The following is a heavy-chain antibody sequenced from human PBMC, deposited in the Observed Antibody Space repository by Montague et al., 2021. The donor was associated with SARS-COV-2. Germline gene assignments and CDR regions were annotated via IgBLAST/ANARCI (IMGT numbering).Heavy chain of an antibody. J-gene: IGHJ5*02. Sequence: SETLSLTCTVSGGSIGSHYWSWIRLPPGKGLEWVGHIYYTGITKYKSSPKSRVTILVDTSKNQLSLKLDSVTAADTAVYYCARGSGSASATWFDPWGQGTLVTVSS. CDR1: GGSIGSHY. D-gene: IGHD6-25*01. CDR3: ARGSGSASATWFDP. V-gene: IGHV4-59*11. CDR2: IYYTGIT.